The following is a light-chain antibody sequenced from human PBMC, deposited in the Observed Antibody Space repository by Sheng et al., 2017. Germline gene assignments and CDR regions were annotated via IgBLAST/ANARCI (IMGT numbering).Light chain of an antibody. J-gene: IGLJ3*02. CDR2: RNN. CDR3: AAWDDTLSGSWV. V-gene: IGLV1-47*01. CDR1: DANIGSNY. Sequence: QSVLTQTPSVSGTPGQRVTISCSGSDANIGSNYVYWYQQFPGMAPKLLIYRNNERPSGVPDRFSGSKSGTSASLAISGLRSEDEADYHCAAWDDTLSGSWVFGGGTKLTVL.